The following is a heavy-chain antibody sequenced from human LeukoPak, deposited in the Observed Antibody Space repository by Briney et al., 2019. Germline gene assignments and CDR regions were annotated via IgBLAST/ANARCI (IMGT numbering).Heavy chain of an antibody. CDR2: INPSGGST. CDR3: ASEPTYYDILTGYFQLDY. J-gene: IGHJ4*02. V-gene: IGHV1-46*01. Sequence: ASVKVSCKASGYTFTGYYMHWVRQAPGQGLEWMGIINPSGGSTSYAQKFQGRVTMTRDTSTSTVYMELSSLRSEDTAVYYCASEPTYYDILTGYFQLDYWGQGTLVTVSS. CDR1: GYTFTGYY. D-gene: IGHD3-9*01.